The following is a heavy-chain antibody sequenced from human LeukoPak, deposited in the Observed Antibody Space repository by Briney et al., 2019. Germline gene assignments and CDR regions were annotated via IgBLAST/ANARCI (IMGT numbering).Heavy chain of an antibody. CDR1: GGTFSSYA. Sequence: SVKVSCKASGGTFSSYAISWMRQAPGQGLEWMGGIIPIFGTANYAQKFQGRVTITADESTSTAYMELSSLRSEDTAVYYCASPEYSSSSVRGVPYYYYYYMDVWGKGTTVTVSS. CDR2: IIPIFGTA. D-gene: IGHD6-6*01. CDR3: ASPEYSSSSVRGVPYYYYYYMDV. V-gene: IGHV1-69*13. J-gene: IGHJ6*03.